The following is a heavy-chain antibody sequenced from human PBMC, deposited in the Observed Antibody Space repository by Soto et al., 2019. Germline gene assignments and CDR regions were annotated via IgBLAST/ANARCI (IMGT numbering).Heavy chain of an antibody. CDR1: GGTFSSYT. V-gene: IGHV1-69*02. D-gene: IGHD4-4*01. CDR3: ARNDYSHYYFDY. Sequence: QVQLVQSGAEVKKPRSSVKVSCKASGGTFSSYTISWVRQAPGQGLEWMGRIIPILGIANYAQKLQGRVTITADKSTSTAYMELSSLRSEDTAVYYCARNDYSHYYFDYWGQGTLVTVSS. CDR2: IIPILGIA. J-gene: IGHJ4*02.